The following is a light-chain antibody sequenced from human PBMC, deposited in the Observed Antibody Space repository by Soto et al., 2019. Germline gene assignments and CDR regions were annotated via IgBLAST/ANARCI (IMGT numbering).Light chain of an antibody. CDR2: SAS. CDR1: QSVSTWY. Sequence: EIVLTQSPGTLSLSPGERATLTCRASQSVSTWYLAWYQQKPGQAPRLLISSASNRATGIPDRFSGSGSGTDFTLNISRLEPEDFEVYFCQQCGASPTFGQGTKLEIK. V-gene: IGKV3-20*01. CDR3: QQCGASPT. J-gene: IGKJ2*01.